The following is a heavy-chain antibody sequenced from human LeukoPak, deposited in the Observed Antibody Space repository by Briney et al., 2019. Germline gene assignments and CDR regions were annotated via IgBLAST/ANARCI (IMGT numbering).Heavy chain of an antibody. J-gene: IGHJ4*02. CDR1: GFTFSSYD. CDR3: ARGGRLNYDILSY. D-gene: IGHD3-9*01. V-gene: IGHV3-13*04. Sequence: PGGSLRLSCAASGFTFSSYDMHWVRQVTGKGLEWVSGIGIAGDTHYPGSVKGRFTISRENARNSLYLQMNSLRAEDTAVYYCARGGRLNYDILSYWGQGTLVTVSS. CDR2: IGIAGDT.